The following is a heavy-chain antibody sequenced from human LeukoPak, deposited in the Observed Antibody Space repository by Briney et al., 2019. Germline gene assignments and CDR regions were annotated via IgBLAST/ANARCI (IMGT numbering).Heavy chain of an antibody. CDR2: IYIGGST. V-gene: IGHV3-66*02. Sequence: GGSLRLSCVASGFTHISNYMSWVRPAPGRGLEWVSVIYIGGSTYYADSVTGRFTIPRDNSKNTLYLKMNSLRAEDTAVYYCARAPSCSSTSCYTYYFDYWGQGTLVTVSS. J-gene: IGHJ4*02. CDR3: ARAPSCSSTSCYTYYFDY. D-gene: IGHD2-2*02. CDR1: GFTHISNY.